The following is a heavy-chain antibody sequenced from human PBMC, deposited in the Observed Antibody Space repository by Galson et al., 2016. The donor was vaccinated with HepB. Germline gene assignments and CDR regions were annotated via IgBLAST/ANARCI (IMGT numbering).Heavy chain of an antibody. J-gene: IGHJ6*02. Sequence: SLRLSCAASGFFFSNYGMHWVRQAPGKGLAWVAVVSYDGYSKYYADSVKGRFTISRDNSKTTMYLQMNSLRVEDTAVYYCAKDVYTSGSEYGMDVWGQGNTVTVSS. CDR2: VSYDGYSK. V-gene: IGHV3-30*18. CDR1: GFFFSNYG. CDR3: AKDVYTSGSEYGMDV. D-gene: IGHD3-10*01.